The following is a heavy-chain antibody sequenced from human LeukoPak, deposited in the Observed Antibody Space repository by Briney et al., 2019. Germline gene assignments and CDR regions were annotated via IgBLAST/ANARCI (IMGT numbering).Heavy chain of an antibody. J-gene: IGHJ4*02. D-gene: IGHD1-1*01. V-gene: IGHV3-30*02. Sequence: SGGSLRLSCAASGFTFSSYGMHWVRQAPGKGLEWVTFIRSDGSNKYYADSVKGRFTISRDNSKNTLYLQMNSLRAEDTAVYYCAKGVNWNEDYWGQGTLVTVSS. CDR1: GFTFSSYG. CDR2: IRSDGSNK. CDR3: AKGVNWNEDY.